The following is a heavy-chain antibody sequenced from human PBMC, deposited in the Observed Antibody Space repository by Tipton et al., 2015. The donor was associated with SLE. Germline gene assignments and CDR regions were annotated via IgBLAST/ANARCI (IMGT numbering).Heavy chain of an antibody. CDR3: ATYWGDS. D-gene: IGHD3-16*01. CDR1: GFIFSTYA. CDR2: ITSGVAT. V-gene: IGHV3-64*01. J-gene: IGHJ4*02. Sequence: SLRLSCAASGFIFSTYAMHWVRQAPGKGLEYVSGITSGVATHYASSVKGRFTISRDNSRNTLFLQMDNLRAEDMAVYYCATYWGDSWGQGTLVTVSS.